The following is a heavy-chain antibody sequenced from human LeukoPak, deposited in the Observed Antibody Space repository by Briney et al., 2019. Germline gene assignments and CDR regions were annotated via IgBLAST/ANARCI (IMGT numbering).Heavy chain of an antibody. CDR2: IHYSGST. Sequence: SQTLSLTCTVSGGSISSGDYYWSWIRQLPGRGLEWIGYIHYSGSTYYNPSLKSRLTISVDTSRNQFSLKLSSVTAADTAVYYCARGDCSSTGCYLDRWYFDLWGRGTLVTVSS. J-gene: IGHJ2*01. CDR3: ARGDCSSTGCYLDRWYFDL. V-gene: IGHV4-30-4*08. CDR1: GGSISSGDYY. D-gene: IGHD2-2*01.